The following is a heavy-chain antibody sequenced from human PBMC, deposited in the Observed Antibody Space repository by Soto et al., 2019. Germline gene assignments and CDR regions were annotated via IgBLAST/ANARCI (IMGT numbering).Heavy chain of an antibody. D-gene: IGHD3-22*01. Sequence: QVKLVESGGGVVQPGRSLRLSCVASGFTFSSYGMHWVRQAPGKGLEWVAVISYDGSNKYYADSVKGRFTISRDNSKNTLYLQMNRLRAEDTAVYYCAKVSYDSSGYSIDYWGQGTLVTVSS. CDR2: ISYDGSNK. J-gene: IGHJ4*02. CDR3: AKVSYDSSGYSIDY. CDR1: GFTFSSYG. V-gene: IGHV3-30*18.